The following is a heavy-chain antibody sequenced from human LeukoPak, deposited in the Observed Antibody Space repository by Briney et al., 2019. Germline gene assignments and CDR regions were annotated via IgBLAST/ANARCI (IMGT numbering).Heavy chain of an antibody. J-gene: IGHJ5*02. Sequence: GGYLSLSCAASGFVFSASYMSWVRKAPGKGLEWVATIKPDGSEKYHVDSVSGRFTISRDNTNDSLFLQMNSLRVDGTAVYYCVRGGTYWTVAWSQGTLVNVS. CDR2: IKPDGSEK. V-gene: IGHV3-7*01. CDR1: GFVFSASY. CDR3: VRGGTYWTVA. D-gene: IGHD3/OR15-3a*01.